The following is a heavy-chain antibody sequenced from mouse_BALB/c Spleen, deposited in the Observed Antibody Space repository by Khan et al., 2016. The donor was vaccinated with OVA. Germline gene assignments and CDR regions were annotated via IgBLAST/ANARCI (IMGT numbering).Heavy chain of an antibody. CDR1: GDSITSGY. D-gene: IGHD2-3*01. V-gene: IGHV3-8*02. CDR2: ISYSGST. Sequence: VQLKQSGPSLVKPSQTLSLTCSVTGDSITSGYWNWIRQFPGNKLEYMGYISYSGSTYNNPSLKSRISITRDTSTNQYYLQLNYVTTKDTATYYRARYDYDEDGAFAYWGQGTLVTVSA. J-gene: IGHJ3*01. CDR3: ARYDYDEDGAFAY.